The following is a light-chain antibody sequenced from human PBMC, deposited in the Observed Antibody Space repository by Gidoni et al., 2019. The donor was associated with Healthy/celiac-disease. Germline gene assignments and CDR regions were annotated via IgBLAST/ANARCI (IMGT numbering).Light chain of an antibody. CDR1: QSVSSN. V-gene: IGKV3-15*01. CDR3: QQYNNWPLT. CDR2: GAS. Sequence: DIVMTQSPATLSVSPGERATLSCRASQSVSSNLAWYQQKPGQAPRLLIYGASTRATGIPARFSGSGSGTEFTLTFSSLQSEDFAVYYCQQYNNWPLTFGGGTKVEIK. J-gene: IGKJ4*01.